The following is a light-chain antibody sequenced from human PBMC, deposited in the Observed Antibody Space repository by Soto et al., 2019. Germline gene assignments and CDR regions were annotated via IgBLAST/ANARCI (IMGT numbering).Light chain of an antibody. J-gene: IGLJ3*02. V-gene: IGLV2-14*01. CDR2: DVS. CDR3: CSYTSSSTWV. CDR1: SSDVGGYNY. Sequence: QSALTQPASVSGSPGQSITISCTGTSSDVGGYNYVSWYQQHPGKAHKLMIYDVSNRPSGVSNRFSGSKSGNTASLTISGLHAEDEADYYCCSYTSSSTWVFGGGTKVTVL.